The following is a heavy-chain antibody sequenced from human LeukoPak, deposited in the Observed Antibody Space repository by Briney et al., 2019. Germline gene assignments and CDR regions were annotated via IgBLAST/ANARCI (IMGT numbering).Heavy chain of an antibody. CDR2: INPSGGST. CDR1: GYTFTGYY. D-gene: IGHD2-8*01. V-gene: IGHV1-46*01. Sequence: GASVKVSCKASGYTFTGYYMHWVRQAPGQGLEWMGIINPSGGSTSYAQKFQGRVTMTRDTFTSTVYMELSSLRSEDTAVYYCARVGGSMLHYFDYWGQGTLVTVSS. CDR3: ARVGGSMLHYFDY. J-gene: IGHJ4*02.